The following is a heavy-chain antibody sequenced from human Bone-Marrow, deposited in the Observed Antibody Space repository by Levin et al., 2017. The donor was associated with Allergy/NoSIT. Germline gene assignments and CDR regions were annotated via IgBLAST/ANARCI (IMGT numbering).Heavy chain of an antibody. CDR1: GFTFSSYW. D-gene: IGHD3-9*01. CDR3: ARDAYYDILTGYYPGDAFDI. CDR2: IKQDGSEK. J-gene: IGHJ3*02. V-gene: IGHV3-7*04. Sequence: GGSLRLSCAASGFTFSSYWMSWVRQAPGKGLEWVANIKQDGSEKYYVDSVKGRFTISRDNAKNSLYLQMNSLRAEDTAVYYCARDAYYDILTGYYPGDAFDIWGQGTMVTVSS.